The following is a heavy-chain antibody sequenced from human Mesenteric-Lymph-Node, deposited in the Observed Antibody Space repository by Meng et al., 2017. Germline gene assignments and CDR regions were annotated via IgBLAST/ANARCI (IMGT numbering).Heavy chain of an antibody. J-gene: IGHJ4*02. Sequence: QAHLQESGPGLVQPSQTLSLICTVSGGAVSSGGYYWTWIRQHPGKGLEWFGHIYYSGSTFYNPSLKRRVIISIDTSKNQFSLNLRSVTAADTAVYYCARVSSGWDYFDYWGQGTLVTVSS. CDR2: IYYSGST. CDR1: GGAVSSGGYY. CDR3: ARVSSGWDYFDY. D-gene: IGHD6-19*01. V-gene: IGHV4-31*02.